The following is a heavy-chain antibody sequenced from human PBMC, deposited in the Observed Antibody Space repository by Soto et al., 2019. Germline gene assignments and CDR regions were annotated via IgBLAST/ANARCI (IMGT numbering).Heavy chain of an antibody. CDR2: INSDGTIT. J-gene: IGHJ4*02. CDR1: GFSFSSYW. V-gene: IGHV3-74*01. CDR3: TYGPVTFDY. Sequence: EVQLVESGGDLVQPGGSLRLSCAASGFSFSSYWMHWVRQAPGKGLVWVSRINSDGTITNYADSVKGRFTISRDNAKNTLYLKMNILGAGDTAVFYCTYGPVTFDYWGKGPLVTVPS. D-gene: IGHD4-17*01.